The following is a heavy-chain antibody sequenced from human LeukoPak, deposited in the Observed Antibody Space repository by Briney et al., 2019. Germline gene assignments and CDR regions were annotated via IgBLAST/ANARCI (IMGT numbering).Heavy chain of an antibody. Sequence: ASVKVSCKASGYTFTDYYMHWVRQAPGQGLEWMGWINPNSGGTNYAQHFQDRGTITRGTSISPAFLELSSLGSDDTAVYYCASLYGGYSYGADAFDIWGQGTMVTVSS. D-gene: IGHD5-18*01. J-gene: IGHJ3*02. CDR1: GYTFTDYY. CDR2: INPNSGGT. V-gene: IGHV1-2*02. CDR3: ASLYGGYSYGADAFDI.